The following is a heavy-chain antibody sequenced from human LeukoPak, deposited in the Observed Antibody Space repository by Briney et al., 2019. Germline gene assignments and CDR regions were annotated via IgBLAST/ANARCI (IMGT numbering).Heavy chain of an antibody. J-gene: IGHJ4*02. Sequence: PGGSLRLSCAASGFTFSSYWMHWVRQVPGKGLVWVSRTDSDGSRTTYADSVKGRITISRDNARNTLFLQMNSLRAEDTAVYYCARGLYSGSSYTKGYWGQGTLVTVSS. V-gene: IGHV3-74*01. CDR2: TDSDGSRT. CDR3: ARGLYSGSSYTKGY. D-gene: IGHD1-26*01. CDR1: GFTFSSYW.